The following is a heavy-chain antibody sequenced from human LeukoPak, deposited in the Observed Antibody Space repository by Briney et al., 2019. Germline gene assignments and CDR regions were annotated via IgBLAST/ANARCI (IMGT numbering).Heavy chain of an antibody. J-gene: IGHJ4*02. Sequence: GGSLRLSCAASGFTFSSYGIHWVRQAPGKGLEWVAFIRYDGSNKYYTDSVKGRFTISRDNSKNTLYLQMNSLRAEDTAVYYCAKDRADIVVVVAATYDYWGQGTLVTVSS. D-gene: IGHD2-15*01. V-gene: IGHV3-30*02. CDR1: GFTFSSYG. CDR2: IRYDGSNK. CDR3: AKDRADIVVVVAATYDY.